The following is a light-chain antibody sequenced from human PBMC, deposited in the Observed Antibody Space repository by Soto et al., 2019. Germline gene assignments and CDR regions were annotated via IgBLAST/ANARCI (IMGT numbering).Light chain of an antibody. V-gene: IGKV3-15*01. CDR2: GAS. CDR1: QSVSSN. CDR3: QQYNNWPPWT. Sequence: EIVMTQSPATLSVSPGERATLSCRASQSVSSNLAWYQQKPGQAPRLLIYGASTRATGIPARFSGSGSGTEFTLTISSLQSEDFAVYSCQQYNNWPPWTFGQVTNLDIK. J-gene: IGKJ1*01.